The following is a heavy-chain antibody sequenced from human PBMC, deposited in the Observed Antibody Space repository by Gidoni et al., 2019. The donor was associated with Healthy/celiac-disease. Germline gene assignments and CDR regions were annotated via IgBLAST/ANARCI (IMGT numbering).Heavy chain of an antibody. V-gene: IGHV1-8*01. CDR3: AMATGYCTGGSCPRGAFDI. J-gene: IGHJ3*02. CDR2: VNPNSGNS. CDR1: GYTFTSYD. Sequence: QVQLVQSGAEVKKPGASVKVSCKASGYTFTSYDINWVRRATGQGLEWVGWVNPNSGNSGYAQKFQGRVTMTRDTSTSTAYMELTGLRSEDTAVYYCAMATGYCTGGSCPRGAFDIWGQGTMVTVSS. D-gene: IGHD2-15*01.